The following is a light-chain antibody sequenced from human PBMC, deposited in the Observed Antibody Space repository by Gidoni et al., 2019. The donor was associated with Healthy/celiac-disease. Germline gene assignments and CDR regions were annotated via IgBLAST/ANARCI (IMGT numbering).Light chain of an antibody. CDR1: QSVSSSY. Sequence: EIVLTQSPGTLSLSPGERATLSCRASQSVSSSYLAWYQQKPGQAPSLLIYGASSRATGIPDRFSGSVSGTDFTLTISRLEPEDFAVYYCQQYGSSPLAFGPGTKVDIK. J-gene: IGKJ3*01. CDR3: QQYGSSPLA. V-gene: IGKV3-20*01. CDR2: GAS.